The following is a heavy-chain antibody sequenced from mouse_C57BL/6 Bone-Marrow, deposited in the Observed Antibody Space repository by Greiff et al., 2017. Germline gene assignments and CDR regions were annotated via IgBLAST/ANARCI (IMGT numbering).Heavy chain of an antibody. CDR3: ARSRYYGYDEGFAY. CDR2: INPNNGGT. Sequence: VQLKESGPELVKPGASVKIPCKASGYTFTDYNMDWVKQSHGKSLEWIGDINPNNGGTIYNQKFKGKATLTVDKSSSTAYMELRSLTSEDTAVYYCARSRYYGYDEGFAYWGQGTLVTVSA. D-gene: IGHD2-2*01. CDR1: GYTFTDYN. J-gene: IGHJ3*01. V-gene: IGHV1-18*01.